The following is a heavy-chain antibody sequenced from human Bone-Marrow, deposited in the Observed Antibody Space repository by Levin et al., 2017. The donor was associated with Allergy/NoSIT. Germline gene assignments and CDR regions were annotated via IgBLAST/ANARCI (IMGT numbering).Heavy chain of an antibody. Sequence: WASVKVSCEASGFNVISHYMSWVRQAPGKGLEWVSVFYSGGSTDYADSVKGRFTISRDNSKNTLYLQMNSLRPEDSAVYYCARDRYGLTYWGQGPRVTVSS. J-gene: IGHJ4*02. V-gene: IGHV3-66*02. CDR1: GFNVISHY. CDR2: FYSGGST. D-gene: IGHD3-16*02. CDR3: ARDRYGLTY.